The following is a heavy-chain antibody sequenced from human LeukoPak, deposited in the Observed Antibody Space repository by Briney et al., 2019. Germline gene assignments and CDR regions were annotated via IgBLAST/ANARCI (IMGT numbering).Heavy chain of an antibody. CDR2: IYASGST. J-gene: IGHJ4*02. D-gene: IGHD1-26*01. CDR1: GGSISSYY. V-gene: IGHV4-4*07. CDR3: ARGSSGSYTVDY. Sequence: SETRSLTCTVSGGSISSYYWSWIRQPAGKGLEWIGRIYASGSTNYNPSLKSRVTMSIDTSKNQFSLKLSSVTAADTAVYYCARGSSGSYTVDYWGQGTLVTVSS.